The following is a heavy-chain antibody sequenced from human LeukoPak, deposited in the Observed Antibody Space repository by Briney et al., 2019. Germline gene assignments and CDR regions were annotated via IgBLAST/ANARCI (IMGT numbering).Heavy chain of an antibody. CDR1: GGSFSGYY. CDR3: ARHRIIRDIVTGDYFDY. Sequence: SETLSLTCAVYGGSFSGYYWSWIRQPPGKGPEWIGEINHSGSTNYNPSLKSRVTISVDTSKNQFSLKLSSVTAADTAVYYCARHRIIRDIVTGDYFDYWGQGTLVTVSS. J-gene: IGHJ4*02. CDR2: INHSGST. D-gene: IGHD3-9*01. V-gene: IGHV4-34*01.